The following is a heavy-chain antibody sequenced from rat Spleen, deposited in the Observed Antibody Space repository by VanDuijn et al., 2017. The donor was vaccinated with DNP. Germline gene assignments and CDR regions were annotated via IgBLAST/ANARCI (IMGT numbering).Heavy chain of an antibody. V-gene: IGHV3-1*01. D-gene: IGHD1-7*01. Sequence: EVQLQESGSGLVKPSQSLSLTCSVTGYSITSNYWGWIRKFPGNKMEYVGHISYSGSTNYNPSLKSRISITRDTSKILFFLHLNSVTTEDTATYYCARWTRYFDYWGQGVMVTVSS. J-gene: IGHJ2*01. CDR3: ARWTRYFDY. CDR2: ISYSGST. CDR1: GYSITSNY.